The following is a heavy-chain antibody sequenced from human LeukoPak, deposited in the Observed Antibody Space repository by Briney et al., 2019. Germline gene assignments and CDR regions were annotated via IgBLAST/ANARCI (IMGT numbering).Heavy chain of an antibody. D-gene: IGHD5-18*01. CDR3: ARDGRYSYGTFDF. CDR2: IIPIFGTA. V-gene: IGHV1-69*05. J-gene: IGHJ4*02. Sequence: GASVKVSCKASGGTFSSYAISWVRQAPGQGLEWRGRIIPIFGTANYAQKFQGRVTITTDESTSTAYMELSSLRSEDTAVYYCARDGRYSYGTFDFWGQGTLVTVSS. CDR1: GGTFSSYA.